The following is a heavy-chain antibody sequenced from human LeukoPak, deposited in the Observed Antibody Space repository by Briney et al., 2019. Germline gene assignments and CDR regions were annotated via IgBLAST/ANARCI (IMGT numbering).Heavy chain of an antibody. Sequence: PGGSLRLSCAASGFTFSDYYMSWIRQAPGKGPEWVGRSRNKANRYTTEYAASVKGRFTISRDDSRNSLYLQMNSLKTEDTAVFYCTMAGNSNGLDVWGQGTTVTVSS. D-gene: IGHD4-23*01. CDR2: SRNKANRYTT. J-gene: IGHJ6*02. CDR1: GFTFSDYY. V-gene: IGHV3-72*01. CDR3: TMAGNSNGLDV.